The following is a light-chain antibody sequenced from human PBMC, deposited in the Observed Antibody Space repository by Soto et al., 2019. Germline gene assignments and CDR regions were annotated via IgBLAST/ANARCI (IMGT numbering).Light chain of an antibody. CDR2: GNS. CDR1: SSNIGAGYD. Sequence: QSVLTQPPSVSGAPGQRVTISCTGSSSNIGAGYDVHWYQQLPGTAPKLLIYGNSNRPSGVPDRFSGSKSGTSASLAITGLQDEDDADYYCQSYDSSRSGYVFGTGTKVTVL. V-gene: IGLV1-40*01. CDR3: QSYDSSRSGYV. J-gene: IGLJ1*01.